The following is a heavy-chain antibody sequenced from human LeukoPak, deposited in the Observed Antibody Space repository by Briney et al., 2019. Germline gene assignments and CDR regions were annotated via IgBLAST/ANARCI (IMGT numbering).Heavy chain of an antibody. V-gene: IGHV3-21*01. CDR3: VRLRRNSDTSVFYYYYDF. J-gene: IGHJ4*02. Sequence: GGSLRLSCAASGYTFSSYSINWVRQAPGKGLEWVSYISVRSNYIYYADSVRGRFRISRDDARDSLYLQMNSLRAEDTAVYYCVRLRRNSDTSVFYYYYDFWGQGTLVTVSS. CDR2: ISVRSNYI. D-gene: IGHD3-22*01. CDR1: GYTFSSYS.